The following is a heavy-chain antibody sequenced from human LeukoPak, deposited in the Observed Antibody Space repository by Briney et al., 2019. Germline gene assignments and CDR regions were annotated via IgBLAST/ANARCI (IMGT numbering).Heavy chain of an antibody. V-gene: IGHV4-59*01. CDR1: GGSISRYY. Sequence: PSETLSLTCTVSGGSISRYYWSWIRQPPGKGLEWIGYIYYSGSTNYNPSLKSRVTISVDTSKNQFSLKLSSVTAADTAVYYCARDSSGWHYFDYWGQGTLVTVSS. J-gene: IGHJ4*02. CDR3: ARDSSGWHYFDY. D-gene: IGHD3-22*01. CDR2: IYYSGST.